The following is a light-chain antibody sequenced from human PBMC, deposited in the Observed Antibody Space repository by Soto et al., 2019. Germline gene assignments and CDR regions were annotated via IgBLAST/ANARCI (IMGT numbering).Light chain of an antibody. CDR1: SGDIGGYNS. J-gene: IGLJ2*01. V-gene: IGLV2-23*02. Sequence: QSVLTQPASVSGSPGQSIIISCTGTSGDIGGYNSVSWYQQHPGKAPKLLIYEVVKRPSGVSNRFSGSKSGNTASLTISGLQADDEADYYCCSYAGSSTVVFGGGTKLTVL. CDR2: EVV. CDR3: CSYAGSSTVV.